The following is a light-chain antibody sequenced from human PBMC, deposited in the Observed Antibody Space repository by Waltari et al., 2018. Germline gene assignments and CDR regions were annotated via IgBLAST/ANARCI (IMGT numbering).Light chain of an antibody. CDR3: QQYNSWPPS. V-gene: IGKV1-16*02. J-gene: IGKJ2*03. CDR2: GAS. Sequence: IQMTQSPSSLSASVEDRVSISCRASQGIDTDLTWFQQKPGKAPKSLIYGASILQSGVPSKFSGSGSGTDFTLTISSLQPGDSATYYCQQYNSWPPSFGQGTHLEIK. CDR1: QGIDTD.